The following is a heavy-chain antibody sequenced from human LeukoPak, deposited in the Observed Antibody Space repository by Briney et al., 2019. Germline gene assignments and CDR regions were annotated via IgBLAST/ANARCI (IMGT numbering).Heavy chain of an antibody. CDR3: ARQGYDSSGYFTPNHYYYYMDV. CDR1: GGSISSSSYY. Sequence: SETLSLTCTVSGGSISSSSYYWGWIRQPPGKGLEWIGSIYYSGSTYYNPSLKSRVTISVDTSKNQFSLKLSSVTAADTAVYYCARQGYDSSGYFTPNHYYYYMDVWGKGTTVTVSS. CDR2: IYYSGST. V-gene: IGHV4-39*01. J-gene: IGHJ6*03. D-gene: IGHD3-22*01.